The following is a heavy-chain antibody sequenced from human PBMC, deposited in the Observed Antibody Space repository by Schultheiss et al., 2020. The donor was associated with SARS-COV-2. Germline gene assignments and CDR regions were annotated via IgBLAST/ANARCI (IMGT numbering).Heavy chain of an antibody. CDR3: ARGWGSSLYYYYYMDV. J-gene: IGHJ6*03. V-gene: IGHV3-23*01. CDR1: GFTFSSYA. CDR2: ISGSGGST. Sequence: GGSLRLSCAASGFTFSSYAMSWVRQAPGKGLEWVSAISGSGGSTYYADSVKGRFTISRDNSKNTLYLQMNSLRAEDTAVYYCARGWGSSLYYYYYMDVWGKGTTVTVSS. D-gene: IGHD6-6*01.